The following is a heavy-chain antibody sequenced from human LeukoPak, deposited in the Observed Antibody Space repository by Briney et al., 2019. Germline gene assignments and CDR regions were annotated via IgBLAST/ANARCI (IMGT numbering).Heavy chain of an antibody. CDR1: GYTFISYA. J-gene: IGHJ4*02. D-gene: IGHD3-22*01. CDR2: INTNTGNP. Sequence: ASVNVSCKASGYTFISYAVNWVRQAPGQGLEWMGWINTNTGNPTYAQGFTGRFVFSLDTSVSTAYLQISSLKAEDTAVYYCARDVYDSSGYVNFDYWGQGTPVTVSS. V-gene: IGHV7-4-1*02. CDR3: ARDVYDSSGYVNFDY.